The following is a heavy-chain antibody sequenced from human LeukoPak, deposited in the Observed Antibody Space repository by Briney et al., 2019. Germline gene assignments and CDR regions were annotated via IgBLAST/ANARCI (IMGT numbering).Heavy chain of an antibody. D-gene: IGHD5-18*01. J-gene: IGHJ4*02. CDR3: AKGIQSSGRDSYGHFDY. Sequence: GGSLRLSCAASGFTFSGSAMTGVRQAPGKGLEWVSSISSSSVSTYHADSVKGRFTISRDNSKNTLYLQMSSLRAEDTAVYYCAKGIQSSGRDSYGHFDYWGQGTLVSVSS. V-gene: IGHV3-23*01. CDR2: ISSSSVST. CDR1: GFTFSGSA.